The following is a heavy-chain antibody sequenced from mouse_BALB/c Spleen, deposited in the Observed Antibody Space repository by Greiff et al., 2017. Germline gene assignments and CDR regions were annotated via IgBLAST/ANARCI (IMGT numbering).Heavy chain of an antibody. J-gene: IGHJ1*01. CDR1: GFTFSSYG. D-gene: IGHD1-2*01. V-gene: IGHV5-6*01. CDR2: ISSGGSYT. Sequence: EVMLVESGGDLVKPGGSLKLSCAASGFTFSSYGMSWVRQTPDKRLEWVATISSGGSYTYYPDSVKGRFTISRDNAKNTLYLQMSSLKSEDTAMYYCATLITTKYFDVWGAGTTVTVSS. CDR3: ATLITTKYFDV.